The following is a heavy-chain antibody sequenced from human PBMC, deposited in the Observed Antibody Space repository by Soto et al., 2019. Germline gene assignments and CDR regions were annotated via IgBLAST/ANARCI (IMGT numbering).Heavy chain of an antibody. V-gene: IGHV1-2*04. CDR1: GYTFTGYY. CDR3: ARGGYCSGGSCYDNWFDS. CDR2: INPNSGGT. J-gene: IGHJ5*01. Sequence: ASVKVSCKASGYTFTGYYMHWVRQAPGQGLGWMGWINPNSGGTNYAQKFQGWVTMTRDTSISTAYMELSRLRSDDTAVYYCARGGYCSGGSCYDNWFDSWGQGTLVTVSS. D-gene: IGHD2-15*01.